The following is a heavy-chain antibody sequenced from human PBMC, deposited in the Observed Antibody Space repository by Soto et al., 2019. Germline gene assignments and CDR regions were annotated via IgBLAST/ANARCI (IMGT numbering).Heavy chain of an antibody. D-gene: IGHD3-10*01. CDR3: AHSARWTYYYGSGRVTAGYFDY. Sequence: QITLKESGPPLVKPTQTLTLTCTFSGFSLSTSGVGVGWIRQPPGKALEWLALIYWDDDKRYSPSLKSRLTITKDTSKNQVVLTMTNMDPVDTATYYCAHSARWTYYYGSGRVTAGYFDYWGQGTLVTVSS. CDR1: GFSLSTSGVG. CDR2: IYWDDDK. J-gene: IGHJ4*02. V-gene: IGHV2-5*02.